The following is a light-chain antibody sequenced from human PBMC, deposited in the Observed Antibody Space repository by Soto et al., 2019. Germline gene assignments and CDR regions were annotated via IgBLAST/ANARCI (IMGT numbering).Light chain of an antibody. Sequence: DIQMTQSPSSLSASVGDRVTITCQASPDISNYLNWDQQKPGKAPKLLIYDESNLKAGVPSRFSGSGSGTHFTRTISSLHPEDTATYYCQHYDTLPLTFGGGTKVEI. CDR2: DES. CDR1: PDISNY. V-gene: IGKV1-33*01. J-gene: IGKJ4*01. CDR3: QHYDTLPLT.